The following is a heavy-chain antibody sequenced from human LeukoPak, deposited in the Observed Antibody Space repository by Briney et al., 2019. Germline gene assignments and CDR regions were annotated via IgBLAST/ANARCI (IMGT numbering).Heavy chain of an antibody. CDR3: ATFIGDYGDYVGY. D-gene: IGHD4-17*01. V-gene: IGHV3-11*06. J-gene: IGHJ4*02. CDR1: GFTFSDYY. Sequence: GGSLRLSCAASGFTFSDYYMSWIRQAPGKGLEWVSYISDSSGYTKDADSVKGRFTISRDNAKKSLYLQMNSLRAEDTAVYYCATFIGDYGDYVGYWGQGTLVTVSS. CDR2: ISDSSGYT.